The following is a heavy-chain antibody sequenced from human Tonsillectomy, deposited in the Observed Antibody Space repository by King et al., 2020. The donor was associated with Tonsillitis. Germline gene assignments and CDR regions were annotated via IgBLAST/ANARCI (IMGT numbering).Heavy chain of an antibody. J-gene: IGHJ6*03. CDR2: IWYDGSNK. V-gene: IGHV3-33*08. Sequence: VQLVESGGGVVQPGRSLRLSCVVSGFTFRTYGMHWVRQAPGKGLEWVAVIWYDGSNKYYADSVKGRFTISRDNSKNTLYLQMNSLRAEDTAVYYCARDEHYYNNYYMDVWGKGTTVTVSS. D-gene: IGHD3-22*01. CDR1: GFTFRTYG. CDR3: ARDEHYYNNYYMDV.